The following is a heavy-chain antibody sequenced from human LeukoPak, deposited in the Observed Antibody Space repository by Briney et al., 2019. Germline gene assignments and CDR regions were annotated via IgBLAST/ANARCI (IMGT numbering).Heavy chain of an antibody. CDR2: VSTGGSTT. CDR3: AKEGVISETFDC. V-gene: IGHV3-23*01. D-gene: IGHD2-21*01. CDR1: GFKFSHYA. J-gene: IGHJ4*02. Sequence: GGSLRLSCVASGFKFSHYAMHWVRQAPGKGLEWVSLVSTGGSTTYYADSVKGRFNVSRDNAKDTLFLQLNGLRAEDTAVYYCAKEGVISETFDCWGQGVLVTLSS.